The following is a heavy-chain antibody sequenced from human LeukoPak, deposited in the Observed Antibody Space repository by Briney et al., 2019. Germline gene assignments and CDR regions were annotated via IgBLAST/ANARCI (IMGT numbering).Heavy chain of an antibody. Sequence: GRSLRLSCAASGFIFSTYPMPWVRQAPGKGLEWVAVLSYDGTKKHYADSVKGRFTISRDNSKNTLYLQMNSLRAEDTAVYYCARGGGYSSSALDWFDPWGQGTLVTVSS. V-gene: IGHV3-30-3*01. D-gene: IGHD6-6*01. CDR3: ARGGGYSSSALDWFDP. CDR2: LSYDGTKK. J-gene: IGHJ5*02. CDR1: GFIFSTYP.